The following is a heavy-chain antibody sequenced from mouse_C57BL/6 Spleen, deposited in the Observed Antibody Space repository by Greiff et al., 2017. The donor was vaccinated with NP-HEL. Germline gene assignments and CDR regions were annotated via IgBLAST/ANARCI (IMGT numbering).Heavy chain of an antibody. Sequence: DVKLQESGGGLVQPGGSLKLSCAASGIDFSRYWMSWVRRAPGKGLEWIGEINPDSSTINYAPSLKDKFIISRDNAKNTLYLQMSKVRSEDTALYYCARHSNYGNFDVWGTGTTVTVSS. CDR3: ARHSNYGNFDV. CDR2: INPDSSTI. J-gene: IGHJ1*03. V-gene: IGHV4-1*01. D-gene: IGHD2-5*01. CDR1: GIDFSRYW.